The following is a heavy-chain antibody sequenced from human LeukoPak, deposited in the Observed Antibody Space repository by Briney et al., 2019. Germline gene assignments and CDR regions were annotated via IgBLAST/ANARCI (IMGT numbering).Heavy chain of an antibody. CDR1: GFTFSSYA. J-gene: IGHJ4*02. D-gene: IGHD3-16*01. CDR2: ISYDGSNK. CDR3: ARDRDYVWGTSDY. Sequence: PGGSLRLSCAASGFTFSSYAMHWVRQAPGKGLEWVAVISYDGSNKYYADSVKGRFTISRDNAKNSLYLQMNSLRAEDTAVYYCARDRDYVWGTSDYWGQGTLVTVSS. V-gene: IGHV3-30*04.